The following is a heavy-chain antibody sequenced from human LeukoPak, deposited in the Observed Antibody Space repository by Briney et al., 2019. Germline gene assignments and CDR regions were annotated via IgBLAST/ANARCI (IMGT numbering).Heavy chain of an antibody. Sequence: SETLSLTCTVSGGSISSSSYYWGWIRQPPGKGLEWIGSIYYSGSTYYNPSLKSRVTISVDTAKNQFSLKLSSVTAADTAVYYCARLGVGAFDIWGQGTMVTVSS. CDR2: IYYSGST. CDR1: GGSISSSSYY. CDR3: ARLGVGAFDI. V-gene: IGHV4-39*01. J-gene: IGHJ3*02. D-gene: IGHD2-15*01.